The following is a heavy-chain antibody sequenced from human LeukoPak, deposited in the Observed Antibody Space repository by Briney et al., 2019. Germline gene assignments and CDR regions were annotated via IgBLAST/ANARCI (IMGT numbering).Heavy chain of an antibody. J-gene: IGHJ6*02. V-gene: IGHV1-69*13. Sequence: GASVKVSCKASGGTFSSYAISWVRQAPGQGLEWMGGIIPIFGTANYAQKFQGRVTITADESTSTAYMELSSLRSEDTAVYYCARPPYNWNDVHYGMDVWGQGTTVTVSS. CDR2: IIPIFGTA. CDR1: GGTFSSYA. D-gene: IGHD1-20*01. CDR3: ARPPYNWNDVHYGMDV.